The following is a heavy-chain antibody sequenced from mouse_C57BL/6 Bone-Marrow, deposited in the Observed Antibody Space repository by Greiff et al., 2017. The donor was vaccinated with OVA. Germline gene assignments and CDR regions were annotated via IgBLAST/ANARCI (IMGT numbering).Heavy chain of an antibody. D-gene: IGHD2-1*01. CDR3: ARIYYGNPWFAY. Sequence: QVQLKESGAELARPGASVKLSCKASGYTFTSYGISWVKQRTGQGLEWIGEIYPRSGNTYYNEKFMGKATLTANKSSSTAYMELRSLTSEDSAVYFCARIYYGNPWFAYWGQGTLVTVSA. V-gene: IGHV1-81*01. J-gene: IGHJ3*01. CDR2: IYPRSGNT. CDR1: GYTFTSYG.